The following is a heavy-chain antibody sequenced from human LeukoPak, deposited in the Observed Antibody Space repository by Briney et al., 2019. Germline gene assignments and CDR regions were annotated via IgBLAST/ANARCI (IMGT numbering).Heavy chain of an antibody. V-gene: IGHV4-39*07. Sequence: SETLSLTCTVSGGSISSSSYYWGWIRQPPGKGLEWIGSIYYSGSTYYNPSLKSRVTIPVDTSKNQFSLKLSSVTAADTAVYYCVGNYYDSSGFGLRDYWGQGTLVTVSS. CDR1: GGSISSSSYY. CDR3: VGNYYDSSGFGLRDY. CDR2: IYYSGST. D-gene: IGHD3-22*01. J-gene: IGHJ4*02.